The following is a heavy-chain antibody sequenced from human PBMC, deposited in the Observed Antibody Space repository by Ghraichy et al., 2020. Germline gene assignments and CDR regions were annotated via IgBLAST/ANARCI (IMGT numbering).Heavy chain of an antibody. V-gene: IGHV3-23*01. J-gene: IGHJ4*02. CDR2: ISGSGGST. Sequence: GESLNISCAASGFTFSSYAMSWVRQAPGKGLEWVSAISGSGGSTYYADSVKGRFTISRDNSKNTLYLQMNSLRAEDTAVYYCAKDSSSIMTTVTFGYWGQGTLVTVSS. CDR3: AKDSSSIMTTVTFGY. CDR1: GFTFSSYA. D-gene: IGHD4-11*01.